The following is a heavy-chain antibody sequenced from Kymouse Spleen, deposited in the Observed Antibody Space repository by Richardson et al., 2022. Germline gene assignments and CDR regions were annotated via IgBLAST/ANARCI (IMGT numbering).Heavy chain of an antibody. V-gene: IGHV3-33*01. D-gene: IGHD6-6*01. J-gene: IGHJ6*02. Sequence: QVQLVESGGGVVQPGRSLRLSCAASGFTFSSYGMHWVRQAPGKGLEWVAVIWYDGSNKYYADSVKGRFTISRDNSKNTLYLQMNSLRAEDTAVYYCARDHEYSSSGYYYYGMDVWGQGTTVTVSS. CDR1: GFTFSSYG. CDR3: ARDHEYSSSGYYYYGMDV. CDR2: IWYDGSNK.